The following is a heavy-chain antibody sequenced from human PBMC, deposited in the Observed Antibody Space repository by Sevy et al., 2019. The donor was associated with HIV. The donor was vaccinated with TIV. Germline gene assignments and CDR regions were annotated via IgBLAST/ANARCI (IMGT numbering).Heavy chain of an antibody. CDR3: ARETLSGYNL. CDR2: IYSGGNT. CDR1: GFTVSSNY. Sequence: GGSLRLSCAASGFTVSSNYMSWVLQAPGKGLEWVSAIYSGGNTYYADSVKGRFTISRDNSKNTVYLQINSLRAEDTAVYYSARETLSGYNLWGQGTLVTVSS. J-gene: IGHJ4*02. D-gene: IGHD5-12*01. V-gene: IGHV3-53*01.